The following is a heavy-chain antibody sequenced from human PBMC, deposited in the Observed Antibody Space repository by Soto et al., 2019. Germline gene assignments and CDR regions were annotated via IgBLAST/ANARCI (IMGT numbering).Heavy chain of an antibody. D-gene: IGHD2-15*01. CDR1: GGSISHEFYY. J-gene: IGHJ5*02. V-gene: IGHV4-31*01. CDR3: AKNETTRPWFDT. CDR2: IYYIGTT. Sequence: QVQLQESGPGLVKPSQTLSLTCTVSGGSISHEFYYWSWIRQLQGKGLEWIGNIYYIGTTSYNPSLKSLAIISIATSKNLSALTLRSVVAAETTMYFCAKNETTRPWFDTWGQGTLVTVSS.